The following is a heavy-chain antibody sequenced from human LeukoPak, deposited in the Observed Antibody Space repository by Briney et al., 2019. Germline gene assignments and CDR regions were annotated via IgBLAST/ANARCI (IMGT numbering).Heavy chain of an antibody. CDR3: AKDPYSGYYPYYFDY. D-gene: IGHD3-22*01. CDR2: ISGSGGST. Sequence: PGGSLRLSCEASGFTFSSYAMAWVRQAPGKGLEWVSAISGSGGSTYYADSVKGRFTISRDNSKNTLYLQMNSLRAEDTAVYYCAKDPYSGYYPYYFDYWGQGTLVTVSS. CDR1: GFTFSSYA. V-gene: IGHV3-23*01. J-gene: IGHJ4*02.